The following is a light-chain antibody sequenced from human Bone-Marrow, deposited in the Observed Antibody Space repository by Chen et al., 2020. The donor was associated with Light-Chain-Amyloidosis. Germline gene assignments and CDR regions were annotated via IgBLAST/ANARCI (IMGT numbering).Light chain of an antibody. Sequence: SYVLTQPSSVSVAPGQTATIACGGNNIGSTSVHWYQQTPGQAPLLVVYDDSDRPSGIPERLAGCNSGNTATLTISRVKAGDEADYYCQVWDRSSDRPVFGGGTKLTVL. CDR3: QVWDRSSDRPV. V-gene: IGLV3-21*02. CDR2: DDS. J-gene: IGLJ3*02. CDR1: NIGSTS.